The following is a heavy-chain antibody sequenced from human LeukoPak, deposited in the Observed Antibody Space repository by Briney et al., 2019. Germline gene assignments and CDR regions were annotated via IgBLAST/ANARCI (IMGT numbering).Heavy chain of an antibody. Sequence: ASVKVSCKASGGTFSSYAISWVRQAPGQGLEWMGGIIPIFGTANYAQKFQCRVTITADESTSTAYMELSSLRSEDTAVYYCARGGRITMIVVAANSYDAFDIWGQGTMVTVSS. V-gene: IGHV1-69*13. CDR2: IIPIFGTA. D-gene: IGHD3-22*01. CDR1: GGTFSSYA. J-gene: IGHJ3*02. CDR3: ARGGRITMIVVAANSYDAFDI.